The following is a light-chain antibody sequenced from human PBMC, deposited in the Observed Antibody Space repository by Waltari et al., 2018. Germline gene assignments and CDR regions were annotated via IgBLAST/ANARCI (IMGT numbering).Light chain of an antibody. V-gene: IGKV1-39*01. CDR3: QQSFNTPRT. CDR1: QSITRY. J-gene: IGKJ2*01. CDR2: TTS. Sequence: DIQMTQSPSSLSASVGDRVTITCRASQSITRYLNWYQQKPRKAPKPLIYTTSTLQSDIPSRFSGSGSGTDFTLTISSLQPEDFATYYCQQSFNTPRTFGQGTKLEIK.